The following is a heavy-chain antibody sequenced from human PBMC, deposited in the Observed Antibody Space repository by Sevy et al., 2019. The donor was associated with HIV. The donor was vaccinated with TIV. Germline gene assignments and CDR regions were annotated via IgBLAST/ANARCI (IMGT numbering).Heavy chain of an antibody. Sequence: GGSLRLSCAASGFIFSSYVMSWVRQAPGKGLEWVSSISGSGGYTYYADSVKGRFTISRDNSKNMLYLQMNSLRAEDTARYYCEAITSDGRDYWGQGTLVTVSS. J-gene: IGHJ4*02. CDR3: EAITSDGRDY. D-gene: IGHD1-26*01. V-gene: IGHV3-23*01. CDR2: ISGSGGYT. CDR1: GFIFSSYV.